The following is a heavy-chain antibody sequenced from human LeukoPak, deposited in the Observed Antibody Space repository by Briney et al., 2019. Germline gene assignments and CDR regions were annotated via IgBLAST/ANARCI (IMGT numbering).Heavy chain of an antibody. CDR3: ARDREMATMWGFSAFDI. V-gene: IGHV1-69*05. D-gene: IGHD5-24*01. Sequence: ASVKVSCKASGGTFSSYAISWGRQAPGQGLEWMGRIIPIFGTANYAQKFQGRVTITTDESTSTAYMELSSLRSEDTAVYYCARDREMATMWGFSAFDIWGQGTMVTVSS. J-gene: IGHJ3*02. CDR1: GGTFSSYA. CDR2: IIPIFGTA.